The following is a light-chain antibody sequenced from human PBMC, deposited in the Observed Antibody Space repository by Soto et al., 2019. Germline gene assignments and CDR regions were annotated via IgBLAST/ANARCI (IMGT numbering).Light chain of an antibody. J-gene: IGKJ2*01. CDR1: QSVSSSY. CDR2: GAS. V-gene: IGKV3-20*01. CDR3: QQYGSSPQVYI. Sequence: EIVLTQSPGTLSLSPGERATLSCRASQSVSSSYLAWYQQKPGQAPRLLIYGASSRATGIPDRFSGSGSGTDFTLTISRLEPEDFAVYYCQQYGSSPQVYIFGQGTKLEIK.